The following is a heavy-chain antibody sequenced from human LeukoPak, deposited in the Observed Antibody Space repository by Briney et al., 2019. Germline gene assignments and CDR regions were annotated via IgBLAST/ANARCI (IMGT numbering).Heavy chain of an antibody. J-gene: IGHJ4*02. Sequence: GASVKVSCKVSGYTFTDYNMHWVRQAPGQGLEWMGRIYPNPGGTNYAQNFQGRVTLTRDTSISTVYMELNRLNSDDTAIYYCGRGNGYGLDYWGQGTLVTVSS. CDR3: GRGNGYGLDY. CDR2: IYPNPGGT. V-gene: IGHV1-2*06. D-gene: IGHD5-18*01. CDR1: GYTFTDYN.